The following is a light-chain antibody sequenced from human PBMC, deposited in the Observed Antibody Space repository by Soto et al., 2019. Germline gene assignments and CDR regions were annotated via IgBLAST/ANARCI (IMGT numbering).Light chain of an antibody. V-gene: IGKV3-15*01. J-gene: IGKJ1*01. CDR1: ESVSSK. CDR2: DAS. Sequence: EIVMTQSPATLSVSPGERATLSCRASESVSSKLVWYQKKPGQAPRLLIHDASTRATGIPARFSGSGSGTEFILTISSVESEDFAVYYCQQYNNWPPITFGQGTKVDIK. CDR3: QQYNNWPPIT.